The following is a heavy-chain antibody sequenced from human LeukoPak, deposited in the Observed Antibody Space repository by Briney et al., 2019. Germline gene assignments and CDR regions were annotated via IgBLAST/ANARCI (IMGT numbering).Heavy chain of an antibody. CDR1: GFTFSSYS. V-gene: IGHV3-21*01. Sequence: GGSLRLSCAASGFTFSSYSMNWVRQAPGKGLEWVSSISSSSSYIYFADSVKGRFTISRDNAKNSLYLQMNSLRAEDTAVYYCARTTMYSSSTEDYWGQGTLVTVSS. CDR3: ARTTMYSSSTEDY. J-gene: IGHJ4*02. CDR2: ISSSSSYI. D-gene: IGHD6-13*01.